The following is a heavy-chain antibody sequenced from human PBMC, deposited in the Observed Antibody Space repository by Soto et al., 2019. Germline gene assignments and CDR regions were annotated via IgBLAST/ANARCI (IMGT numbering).Heavy chain of an antibody. D-gene: IGHD1-26*01. CDR1: GFSLSRSGVG. CDR2: IYWDDDK. CDR3: AHRHMVGATKYNWFDP. Sequence: SGPTLVNPTQTLTLTCTFSGFSLSRSGVGVGWIRQPPGKALEWLAIIYWDDDKRYSPSLKSKLTITKDTSKNQVVLTMTNMDPVDTATYYXAHRHMVGATKYNWFDPWGQGTLVTVSS. V-gene: IGHV2-5*02. J-gene: IGHJ5*02.